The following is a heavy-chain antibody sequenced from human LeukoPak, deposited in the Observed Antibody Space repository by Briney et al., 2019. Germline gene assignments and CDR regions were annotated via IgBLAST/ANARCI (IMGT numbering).Heavy chain of an antibody. CDR3: AKKSSLIGYWNWLDP. J-gene: IGHJ5*02. V-gene: IGHV3-23*01. CDR1: GFAFSDFA. D-gene: IGHD3-9*01. CDR2: INNVGGSS. Sequence: GASLRLSCVASGFAFSDFAMTWVRQAPGKGLEWVGYINNVGGSSYYGDSVRGRFSISRDNSKNTLYLQMSSLRAEDTAIYHCAKKSSLIGYWNWLDPWGQGTLVSVSS.